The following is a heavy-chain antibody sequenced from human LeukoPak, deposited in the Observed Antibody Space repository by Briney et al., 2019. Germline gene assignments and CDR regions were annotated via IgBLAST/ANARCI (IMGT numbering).Heavy chain of an antibody. CDR3: AKDIQLSA. CDR2: IASSGRNT. CDR1: GFNFNDAA. J-gene: IGHJ3*01. V-gene: IGHV3-23*01. Sequence: GGSLRLSCAASGFNFNDAAMTWVRQAPGKGLEWVSLIASSGRNTYYTDPVRGRFTISRDNSKKTLSLQMNSLRVEDTAIYYCAKDIQLSAWGLGTMVTVSS. D-gene: IGHD5-24*01.